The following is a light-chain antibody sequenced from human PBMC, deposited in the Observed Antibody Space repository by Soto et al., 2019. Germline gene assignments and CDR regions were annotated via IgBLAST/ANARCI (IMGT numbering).Light chain of an antibody. V-gene: IGLV2-14*01. CDR1: SSDVGDYKY. CDR2: EVS. Sequence: QSVLTQPASVSGSPGQSMTISCTGASSDVGDYKYVSWFQQHPGKAPKLMIYEVSNRPSGVSNRFSGSKSGNTASLTISGLQAEDEADYYCSSCTSSSTYVFGTGTKVTIL. CDR3: SSCTSSSTYV. J-gene: IGLJ1*01.